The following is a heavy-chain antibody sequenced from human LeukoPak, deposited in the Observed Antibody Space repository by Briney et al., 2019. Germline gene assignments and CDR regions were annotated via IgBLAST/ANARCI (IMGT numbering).Heavy chain of an antibody. Sequence: SETLSLTCTVSGASISSYYWSWIRQPPGKGLEWIGYISYTGSTNYKPSLKSRVTISVDTSKNQFSLKLSSVTAADTAVYYCAREYKPIAARPRYYYYYMDVWGKGTTVTVSS. CDR1: GASISSYY. CDR3: AREYKPIAARPRYYYYYMDV. CDR2: ISYTGST. D-gene: IGHD6-6*01. J-gene: IGHJ6*03. V-gene: IGHV4-59*01.